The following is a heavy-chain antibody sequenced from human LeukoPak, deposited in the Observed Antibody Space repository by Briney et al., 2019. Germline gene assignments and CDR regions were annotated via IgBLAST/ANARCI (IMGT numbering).Heavy chain of an antibody. J-gene: IGHJ4*02. CDR3: MRRDTGWNYSDY. V-gene: IGHV4-59*08. Sequence: SETLSLTCAVSGGSIYSHYWGWIRQPPGKGLEWIGDIYYKGNTKYNPYLKSRVTISLDTSKNHLSLTLTSVVAADTAIYYCMRRDTGWNYSDYWGQGILVTVSS. CDR2: IYYKGNT. D-gene: IGHD6-19*01. CDR1: GGSIYSHY.